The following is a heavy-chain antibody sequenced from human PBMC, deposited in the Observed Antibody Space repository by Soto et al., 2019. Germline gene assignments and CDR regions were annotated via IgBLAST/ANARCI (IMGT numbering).Heavy chain of an antibody. Sequence: QVQLVQSGAEVKKPGSSVKVSCKASGGTFGSYTISWVRQAPGQGLEWMGRIIPLLGIANYAQKFQGRVTITADKSTSSAYMELSSLRPEDTAVYYWARDRNGYYDYWGQVTLVTVSS. J-gene: IGHJ4*02. CDR1: GGTFGSYT. CDR2: IIPLLGIA. V-gene: IGHV1-69*08. CDR3: ARDRNGYYDY. D-gene: IGHD4-17*01.